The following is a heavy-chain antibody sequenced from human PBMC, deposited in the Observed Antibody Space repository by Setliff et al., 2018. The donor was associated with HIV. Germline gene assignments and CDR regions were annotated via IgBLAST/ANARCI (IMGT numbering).Heavy chain of an antibody. CDR3: ARGGDPPYYFLGMDV. CDR2: FTSYNNKA. Sequence: ASVKVSCKISGFSMTAYGINWVRQAPGQGPEWMGWFTSYNNKADFAPKFQGRVTLTTDTFTSTAYMELRSLRSDDTAVYYCARGGDPPYYFLGMDVWGQGTSVTVSS. V-gene: IGHV1-18*01. CDR1: GFSMTAYG. J-gene: IGHJ6*02. D-gene: IGHD2-21*02.